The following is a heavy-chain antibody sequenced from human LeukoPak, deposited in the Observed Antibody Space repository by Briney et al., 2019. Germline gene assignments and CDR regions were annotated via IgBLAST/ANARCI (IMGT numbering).Heavy chain of an antibody. CDR3: ARGRSTGYPYYFEY. D-gene: IGHD5-12*01. Sequence: ASLTVSSKPSVYTFTIYDTNWVRPAPGQGLEWMGWMNPNSGSTGYAQKFQGRVTITRNTSISTAYMELSGPRSEDTAVYYCARGRSTGYPYYFEYWGQGTLVTVSS. J-gene: IGHJ4*02. CDR2: MNPNSGST. V-gene: IGHV1-8*03. CDR1: VYTFTIYD.